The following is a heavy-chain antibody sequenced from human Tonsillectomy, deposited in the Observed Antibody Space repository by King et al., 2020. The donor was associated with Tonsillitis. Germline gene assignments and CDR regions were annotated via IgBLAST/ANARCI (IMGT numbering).Heavy chain of an antibody. D-gene: IGHD3-10*01. Sequence: QLQESGPGLVKPSETLSLTCTFSGGPISDYYWTWIRQPPGKGLEWIGDIYYTGNTNYYPSLKSRVTISIDTSKSQFSLNLRSVTAADTAVYYCARVSLYGSGSQLDYWGQGTVVTVSS. CDR3: ARVSLYGSGSQLDY. CDR1: GGPISDYY. J-gene: IGHJ4*02. V-gene: IGHV4-59*01. CDR2: IYYTGNT.